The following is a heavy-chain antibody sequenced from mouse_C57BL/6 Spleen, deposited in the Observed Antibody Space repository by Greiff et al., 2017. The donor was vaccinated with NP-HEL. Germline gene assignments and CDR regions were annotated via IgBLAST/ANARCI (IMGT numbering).Heavy chain of an antibody. J-gene: IGHJ4*01. CDR2: IHPSDSDT. CDR3: AISYYDYDEDYAMDY. CDR1: GYTFTSYW. D-gene: IGHD2-4*01. Sequence: VQLQQPGAELVKPGASVTVSCKASGYTFTSYWMHWVKQRPGQGLEWIGRIHPSDSDTNYNQKFKGKATLTVDKSSSTAYMQLISLTSEDSAVYYCAISYYDYDEDYAMDYWGQGTSVTVSS. V-gene: IGHV1-74*01.